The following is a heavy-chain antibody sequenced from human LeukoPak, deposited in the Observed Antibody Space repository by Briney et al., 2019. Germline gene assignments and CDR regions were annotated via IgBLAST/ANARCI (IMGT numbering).Heavy chain of an antibody. V-gene: IGHV4-4*02. CDR3: ASYLTYYYDSSGYVHDAFEI. CDR1: GGSISSSNW. J-gene: IGHJ3*02. CDR2: IYHSGST. Sequence: SGTLSLTCAVSGGSISSSNWWSWIRQPPGKGLEWIGEIYHSGSTNYNPSLKSRVTISVDKSKNQFSLKLSSVTAADTAVYYCASYLTYYYDSSGYVHDAFEIWGQGTMVTVSS. D-gene: IGHD3-22*01.